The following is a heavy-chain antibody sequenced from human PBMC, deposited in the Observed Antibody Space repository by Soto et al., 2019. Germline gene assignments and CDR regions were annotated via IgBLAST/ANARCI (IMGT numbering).Heavy chain of an antibody. J-gene: IGHJ3*02. CDR1: GGSISSGSHY. Sequence: QVQLQESGPGLVKPSQTLSVSCTVSGGSISSGSHYWSWIRQLPGKGLDWIGYIYYSGNTYYNPSLKSRVSISLDTSKNQFSLKLSSVTAADTALYYCERTDRNSIAFDIWGQGTMVTVS. D-gene: IGHD1-7*01. V-gene: IGHV4-31*03. CDR2: IYYSGNT. CDR3: ERTDRNSIAFDI.